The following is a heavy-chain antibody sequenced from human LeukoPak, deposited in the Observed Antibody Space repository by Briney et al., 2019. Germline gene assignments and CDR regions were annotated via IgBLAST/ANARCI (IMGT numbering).Heavy chain of an antibody. V-gene: IGHV6-1*01. CDR1: GDSVSSNSAA. CDR3: ASSPKESIAAENWFDP. Sequence: SQTLSLTCAISGDSVSSNSAAWNWIRQSPSRGLEWLGRTYYRSKWYNDYAVSVKSRITINPDTSKNPFSLQLNSVTPEDTAVYYCASSPKESIAAENWFDPWGQGTLVTVSS. D-gene: IGHD6-13*01. CDR2: TYYRSKWYN. J-gene: IGHJ5*02.